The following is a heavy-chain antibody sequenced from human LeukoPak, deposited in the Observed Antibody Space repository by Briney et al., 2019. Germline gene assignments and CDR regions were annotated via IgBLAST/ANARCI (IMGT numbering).Heavy chain of an antibody. CDR2: INPSGRI. CDR1: GGSFSGHY. Sequence: SETLSLTCAVYGGSFSGHYWTWIRHAPGKGLEWIGEINPSGRISYNPSLKSRLTISVDASKNQFSLNLRSLTAADTAVYYCARGRQEVSMIVVVLTADSYYLDVWGKGTTVTVS. CDR3: ARGRQEVSMIVVVLTADSYYLDV. D-gene: IGHD3-22*01. V-gene: IGHV4-34*01. J-gene: IGHJ6*03.